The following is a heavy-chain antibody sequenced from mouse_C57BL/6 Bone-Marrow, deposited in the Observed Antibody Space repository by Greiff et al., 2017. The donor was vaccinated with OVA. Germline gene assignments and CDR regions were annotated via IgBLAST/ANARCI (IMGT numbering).Heavy chain of an antibody. Sequence: EVKLVESEGGLVQPGSSMKLSCTASGFTFSDYYMAWVRQVPETGLEWVANINYDGSSTYYLDSLKSRFIISRDNAKNILYLQMSSLKSEDTATYDGAREGNYPYYYAMDYWGQGTSVTVSS. CDR3: AREGNYPYYYAMDY. J-gene: IGHJ4*01. D-gene: IGHD2-1*01. CDR1: GFTFSDYY. V-gene: IGHV5-16*01. CDR2: INYDGSST.